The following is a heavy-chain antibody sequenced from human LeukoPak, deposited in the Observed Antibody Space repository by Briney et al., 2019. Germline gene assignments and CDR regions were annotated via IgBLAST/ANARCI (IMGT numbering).Heavy chain of an antibody. V-gene: IGHV3-66*01. J-gene: IGHJ5*02. CDR3: ARFYGVPGGWFDP. Sequence: GGSLRLSCAASGFTVSSNHMSWVRQAPGKGLEWVSVIYDGGSTYYADSVKGRFTISRDNSKNTLYLQMNSLRAEDTAVYYCARFYGVPGGWFDPWGQGTLVTVSS. D-gene: IGHD4-17*01. CDR1: GFTVSSNH. CDR2: IYDGGST.